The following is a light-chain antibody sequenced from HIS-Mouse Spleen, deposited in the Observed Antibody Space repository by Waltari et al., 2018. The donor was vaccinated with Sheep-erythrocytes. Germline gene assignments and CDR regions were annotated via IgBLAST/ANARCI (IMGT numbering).Light chain of an antibody. J-gene: IGLJ1*01. CDR3: CSYAGSYNYV. V-gene: IGLV2-11*01. Sequence: QSALTQPRSVSGSPGQSVTISCTGTSSDVGGYNYVSWYQQHPGQAPKLMIYDVSKRPSGVPDRFSGSKSGNTASLTISGLQAEDVADYYCCSYAGSYNYVFGTGTKVTVL. CDR1: SSDVGGYNY. CDR2: DVS.